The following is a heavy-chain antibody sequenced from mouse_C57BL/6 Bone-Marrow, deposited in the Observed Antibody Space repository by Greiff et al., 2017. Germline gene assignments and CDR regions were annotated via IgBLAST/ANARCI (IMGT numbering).Heavy chain of an antibody. CDR3: ARGGTRRRFAY. D-gene: IGHD3-3*01. Sequence: EVQLQESGPGLVKPSQSLSLTCSVTGYSITSGYYWNWIRQPPGNKLEWMGYISYDGSNNYNPSLKNRISITRDTSKNQFFLKLNSVTTEDTSTYYCARGGTRRRFAYWGQGTLVTVSA. CDR1: GYSITSGYY. CDR2: ISYDGSN. J-gene: IGHJ3*01. V-gene: IGHV3-6*01.